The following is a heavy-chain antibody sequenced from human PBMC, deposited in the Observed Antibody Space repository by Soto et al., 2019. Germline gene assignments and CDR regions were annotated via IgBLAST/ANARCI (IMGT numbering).Heavy chain of an antibody. J-gene: IGHJ4*02. CDR2: IDPTDSYT. Sequence: GESLKISCKGSGYSFPSYWITWVRQMPGKGLEWMGRIDPTDSYTNYSPSFQGHVTFSADKSISTAYLQWSSLKASDTAMYYCATSGRALVLDFWGQGTLVTVSS. CDR1: GYSFPSYW. CDR3: ATSGRALVLDF. V-gene: IGHV5-10-1*01. D-gene: IGHD6-13*01.